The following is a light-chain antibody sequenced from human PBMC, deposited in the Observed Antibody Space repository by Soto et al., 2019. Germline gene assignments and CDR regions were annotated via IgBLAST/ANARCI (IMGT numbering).Light chain of an antibody. CDR1: QSVSSSY. CDR2: GAS. V-gene: IGKV3-20*01. Sequence: EIVLTQSPGTLSLSPGERATLSFRASQSVSSSYLAWYQQKPGQAPRLLIYGASSTATGIPDRFSGSGSGTDFTLTISRLEPEDFAVYYCQRYGSSPYTFGQGTKLEIK. CDR3: QRYGSSPYT. J-gene: IGKJ2*01.